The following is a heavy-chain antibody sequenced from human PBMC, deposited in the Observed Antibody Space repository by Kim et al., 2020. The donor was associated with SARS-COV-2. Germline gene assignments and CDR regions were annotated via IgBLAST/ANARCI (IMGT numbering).Heavy chain of an antibody. CDR3: ARPRGGIVATIGGYFDY. D-gene: IGHD5-12*01. J-gene: IGHJ4*01. Sequence: ASVKVSCKASGYTFTDYTLHWVRQAPGQSLEWVGYVNTRNGNTKYSQKFQGRVTITRDTSASTAYMELSSLRSEDTAVYYCARPRGGIVATIGGYFDYWG. V-gene: IGHV1-3*04. CDR1: GYTFTDYT. CDR2: VNTRNGNT.